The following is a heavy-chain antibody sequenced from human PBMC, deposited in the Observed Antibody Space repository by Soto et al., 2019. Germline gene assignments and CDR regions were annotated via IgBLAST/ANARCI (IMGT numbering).Heavy chain of an antibody. D-gene: IGHD3-9*01. J-gene: IGHJ6*02. CDR2: ISYDGSNK. CDR1: GFTFSSYG. Sequence: QVQLVESGGGVVQPGRSLRLSCAASGFTFSSYGMHWVRQAPGKGLEWVAVISYDGSNKYYANSVKGRFTISRDNSKNXLXQXXNSLGAEYTAVYYCAKVGRQYDILTGYRDYYGMDVWGQGTTVTVSS. V-gene: IGHV3-30*18. CDR3: AKVGRQYDILTGYRDYYGMDV.